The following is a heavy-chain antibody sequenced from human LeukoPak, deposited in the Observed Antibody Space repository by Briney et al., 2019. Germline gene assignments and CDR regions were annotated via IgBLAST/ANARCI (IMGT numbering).Heavy chain of an antibody. V-gene: IGHV1-18*01. Sequence: ASVKVSCKASGYPFASYGVSWVRQAPGQGLEWMGWISAYKGNTNYAQKFQGRVTITTETSTSTAYMELRSLRSDGTAVYYCARGAPYESDAFDIWGQGTMVTVSS. CDR3: ARGAPYESDAFDI. CDR1: GYPFASYG. CDR2: ISAYKGNT. D-gene: IGHD3-22*01. J-gene: IGHJ3*02.